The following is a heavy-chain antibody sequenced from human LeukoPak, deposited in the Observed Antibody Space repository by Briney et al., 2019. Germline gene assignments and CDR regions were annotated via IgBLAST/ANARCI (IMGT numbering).Heavy chain of an antibody. CDR1: GHTFSNYY. D-gene: IGHD3-22*01. J-gene: IGHJ4*02. V-gene: IGHV1-46*01. CDR2: INPSGGST. Sequence: ASVKVSCKASGHTFSNYYMHWVRQAPGQGLEWMGIINPSGGSTSYAQKFQGRVTMTRDTSISTAYMELSRLRSDDTAVYYCARDYYDSSGYDYFDYWGQGTLVTVSS. CDR3: ARDYYDSSGYDYFDY.